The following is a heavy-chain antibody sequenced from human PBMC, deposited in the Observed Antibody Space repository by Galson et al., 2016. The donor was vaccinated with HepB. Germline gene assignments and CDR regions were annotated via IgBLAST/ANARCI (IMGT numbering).Heavy chain of an antibody. CDR2: IYSGGST. J-gene: IGHJ4*02. Sequence: LRLSCAVSGFTVSISYMAWVRQAPGKGLEWVSTIYSGGSTYYADSVKGRFTISRHNSKNTLYLQMNSLRPDDTAVYYCASQWFGEVSDYFDYWGQGALVTVSS. V-gene: IGHV3-53*04. CDR3: ASQWFGEVSDYFDY. CDR1: GFTVSISY. D-gene: IGHD3-10*01.